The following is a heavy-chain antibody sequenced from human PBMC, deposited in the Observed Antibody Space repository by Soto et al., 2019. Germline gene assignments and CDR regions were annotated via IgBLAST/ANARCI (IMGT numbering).Heavy chain of an antibody. CDR3: ARGSLPFEDLVPTTIYGMDV. Sequence: SETLSLTCAVSGASVNTHAWVWVRQSVGGGLEWIGRLNPSGSTAYHPSLQSRVIMSLDTSKNHFSLKLASLSAADTAVYYCARGSLPFEDLVPTTIYGMDVWGHGTTVTVSS. V-gene: IGHV4-4*07. CDR2: LNPSGST. D-gene: IGHD1-1*01. CDR1: GASVNTHA. J-gene: IGHJ6*02.